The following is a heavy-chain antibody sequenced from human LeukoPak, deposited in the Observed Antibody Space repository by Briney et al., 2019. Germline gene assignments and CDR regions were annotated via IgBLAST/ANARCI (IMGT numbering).Heavy chain of an antibody. CDR1: GFTFSSYW. Sequence: QPGGSLRLSCAASGFTFSSYWMHWVRQAPGKGLEWVAVISYDGSNKYYADSVKGRFTISRDNSKNTLYLQMNSLRAEDTAVYYCARDRSQYSGRAAGTNYWGQGTLVTVSS. J-gene: IGHJ4*02. CDR3: ARDRSQYSGRAAGTNY. D-gene: IGHD6-13*01. V-gene: IGHV3-30-3*01. CDR2: ISYDGSNK.